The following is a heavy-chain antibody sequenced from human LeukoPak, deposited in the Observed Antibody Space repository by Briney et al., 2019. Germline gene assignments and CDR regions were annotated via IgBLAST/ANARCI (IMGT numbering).Heavy chain of an antibody. J-gene: IGHJ4*02. CDR3: TREYSSGWPFDY. V-gene: IGHV3-73*01. CDR2: IRSKADGYAT. CDR1: GFTFSGSA. Sequence: GGSLRLSCAASGFTFSGSAMHWVRQASGKGLEWVGRIRSKADGYATSFAASAKGRFTVSRDDSKNTAYLQMNSLKTDDTAVYYCTREYSSGWPFDYWGQGTLVTVSS. D-gene: IGHD6-19*01.